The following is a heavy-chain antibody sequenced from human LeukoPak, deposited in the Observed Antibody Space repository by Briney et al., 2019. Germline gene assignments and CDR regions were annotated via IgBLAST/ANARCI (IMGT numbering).Heavy chain of an antibody. CDR3: ARAISSPNNYYYYYMDV. D-gene: IGHD6-13*01. J-gene: IGHJ6*03. CDR1: GDSVSSNSAA. CDR2: TYYRSKWYN. Sequence: SQTLSLTCAISGDSVSSNSAAWNWIRQSPSRGLEWLGRTYYRSKWYNDYAVSVKSRITINPDTSKNQFSLQLNSVTPEDTAVYYCARAISSPNNYYYYYMDVWGKGTTVTVSS. V-gene: IGHV6-1*01.